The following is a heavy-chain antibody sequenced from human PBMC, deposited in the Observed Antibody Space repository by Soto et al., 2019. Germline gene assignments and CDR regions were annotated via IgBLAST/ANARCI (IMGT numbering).Heavy chain of an antibody. V-gene: IGHV3-30*04. D-gene: IGHD6-13*01. J-gene: IGHJ4*02. CDR2: IPSDATTQ. CDR3: ARDSLHYIVAAGSWEL. Sequence: PGGSLRLSCAASGFRLGNYAMHWVRQAPGNGLEWVAVIPSDATTQAYAHSVKGRFTISRDNSKNTLSLQMNSLRPEDTAIYYCARDSLHYIVAAGSWELWGQGTLVTSPQ. CDR1: GFRLGNYA.